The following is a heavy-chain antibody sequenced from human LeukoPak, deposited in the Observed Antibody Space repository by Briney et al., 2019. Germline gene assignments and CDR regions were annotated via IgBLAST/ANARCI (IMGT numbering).Heavy chain of an antibody. CDR1: GYTLTELS. V-gene: IGHV1-24*01. Sequence: GASGKVSCKVSGYTLTELSMHWMRQAPGKGLEWMGGFDPEDGETFYAQKFQGRVTMTEDTSTDTAYMELSSLRSEDTAVYYCATDYYYDSSGSYYTADYWGQGTLVTVSS. CDR2: FDPEDGET. D-gene: IGHD3-22*01. CDR3: ATDYYYDSSGSYYTADY. J-gene: IGHJ4*02.